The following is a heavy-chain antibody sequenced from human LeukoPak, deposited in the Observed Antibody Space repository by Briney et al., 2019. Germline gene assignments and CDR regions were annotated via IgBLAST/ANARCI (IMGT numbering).Heavy chain of an antibody. V-gene: IGHV3-7*01. D-gene: IGHD6-19*01. CDR3: AKGSKAVLFTRDHYMDV. CDR1: GFTLSSYW. CDR2: IKQDGSEK. J-gene: IGHJ6*03. Sequence: GGSLRLSCAASGFTLSSYWMSWVRQAPGKGLEWVANIKQDGSEKYYVDSVKGRFTISRDNAKNSLYLQMNSLRAEDTAVYFCAKGSKAVLFTRDHYMDVWGKGITVTISS.